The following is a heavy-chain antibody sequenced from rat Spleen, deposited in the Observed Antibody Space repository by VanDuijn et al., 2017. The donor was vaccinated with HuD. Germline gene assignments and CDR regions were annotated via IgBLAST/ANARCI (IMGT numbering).Heavy chain of an antibody. CDR3: ARENGNNYYFDY. J-gene: IGHJ2*01. D-gene: IGHD1-10*01. CDR2: IWTGGST. V-gene: IGHV2-30*01. Sequence: YNVHWVRQPTGKGLEWMGIIWTGGSTDYNSALKSRLSISRDTSKSQVFLKMNSLQTEDIATYYCARENGNNYYFDYWGQGVMVTVSS. CDR1: YN.